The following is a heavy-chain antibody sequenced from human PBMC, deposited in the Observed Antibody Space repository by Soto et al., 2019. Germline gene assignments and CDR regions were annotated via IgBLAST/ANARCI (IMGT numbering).Heavy chain of an antibody. J-gene: IGHJ6*02. CDR3: TRGIRGSSGWSYYYGMDV. CDR1: GFTFSNYW. CDR2: IKQDGSEE. V-gene: IGHV3-7*03. D-gene: IGHD6-19*01. Sequence: EVQLVESGGGLVQPGGSLRLSCAASGFTFSNYWMSWVRQAPGKGLEWVANIKQDGSEEYYVDSVKGRFIISRDNAKNSLYLQMSSLRADDTAVYYCTRGIRGSSGWSYYYGMDVWGQGTTVTVSS.